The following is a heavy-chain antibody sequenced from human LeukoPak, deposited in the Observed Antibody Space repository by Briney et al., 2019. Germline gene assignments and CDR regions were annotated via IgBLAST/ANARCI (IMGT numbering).Heavy chain of an antibody. Sequence: GGSLRLSCAASGFTFSSYSMNWVRQAPGKGLEWVSSISSSSSYIYYADSVKGRFTISRDNAKNSLYLQMNSLRAEDTAVYYCARVRGYSGYDQLDYWGQGTLVTVSS. CDR3: ARVRGYSGYDQLDY. CDR2: ISSSSSYI. J-gene: IGHJ4*02. D-gene: IGHD5-12*01. CDR1: GFTFSSYS. V-gene: IGHV3-21*01.